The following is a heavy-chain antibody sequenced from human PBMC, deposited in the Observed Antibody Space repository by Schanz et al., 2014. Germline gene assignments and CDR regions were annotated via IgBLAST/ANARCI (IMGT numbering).Heavy chain of an antibody. Sequence: EVQLLESGGGLVEPGGSLRLSCAASGFSFSSYAMGWVRQARGKGLEWVSAMNESHSTIYYADSVKGRFTISRDNAKNSLYLEMNSLRAEDTALYYCAKGRFGELSAFDIWGQGTMVTVSS. CDR3: AKGRFGELSAFDI. D-gene: IGHD3-10*01. V-gene: IGHV3-23*01. CDR2: MNESHSTI. CDR1: GFSFSSYA. J-gene: IGHJ3*02.